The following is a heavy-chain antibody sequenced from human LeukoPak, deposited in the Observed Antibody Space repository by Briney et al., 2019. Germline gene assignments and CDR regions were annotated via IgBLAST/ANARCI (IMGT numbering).Heavy chain of an antibody. J-gene: IGHJ3*02. V-gene: IGHV1-18*01. CDR1: GYTFTSYG. D-gene: IGHD1-26*01. Sequence: ASVKVSCKASGYTFTSYGISWVRQAPGQGLEWMGWISAYNGNANYAQKFQGRVTITADESTSTAYMELSSLRSEDTAVYYCARETRSGSYWKAWRFDIWGQGTMVTVSS. CDR2: ISAYNGNA. CDR3: ARETRSGSYWKAWRFDI.